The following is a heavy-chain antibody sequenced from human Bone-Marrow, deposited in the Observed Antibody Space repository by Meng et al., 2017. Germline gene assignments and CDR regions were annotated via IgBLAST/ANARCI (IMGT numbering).Heavy chain of an antibody. Sequence: SETLSLTCTASGGPISSGSYYWSWIRQPAGKGLEWIGRIYTSGSTNYNPSLKSRVTISVDTSKNQFSLKLSSVTAADTAVYYCARGYCSSTSCTLYGMDVWGQGTTVTVSS. CDR3: ARGYCSSTSCTLYGMDV. J-gene: IGHJ6*02. V-gene: IGHV4-61*02. CDR2: IYTSGST. D-gene: IGHD2-2*01. CDR1: GGPISSGSYY.